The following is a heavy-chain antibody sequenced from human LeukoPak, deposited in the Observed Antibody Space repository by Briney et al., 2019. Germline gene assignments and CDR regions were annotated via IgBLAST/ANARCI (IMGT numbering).Heavy chain of an antibody. J-gene: IGHJ4*02. Sequence: GGSLRLSCAASGFTFSSYSMNWVRQAPGKGLEWVSSIRSESIYIYYADSVKGRFTISRDNAKNSLYLQMSSLRVEDTAVYYCTREWDFWGQGTLVTVSS. CDR2: IRSESIYI. CDR1: GFTFSSYS. CDR3: TREWDF. V-gene: IGHV3-21*01.